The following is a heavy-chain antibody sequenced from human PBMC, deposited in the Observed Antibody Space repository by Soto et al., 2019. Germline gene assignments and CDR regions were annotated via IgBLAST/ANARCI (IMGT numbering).Heavy chain of an antibody. CDR3: ARFSSSWFLGGYFDY. V-gene: IGHV3-66*01. Sequence: GGSLRLSCAASGFTVSSNYMSWVRQAPGKGLEWVSVIYSGGSTYYADSVKGKFTISRDNSKNTLYLQMNSLRAEDTAVYYCARFSSSWFLGGYFDYWGQGTLVTVSS. CDR1: GFTVSSNY. J-gene: IGHJ4*02. CDR2: IYSGGST. D-gene: IGHD6-13*01.